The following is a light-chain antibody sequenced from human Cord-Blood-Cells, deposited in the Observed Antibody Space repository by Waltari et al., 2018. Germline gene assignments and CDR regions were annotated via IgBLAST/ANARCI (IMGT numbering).Light chain of an antibody. V-gene: IGLV3-21*04. CDR1: NIGSKS. CDR3: QVWDSSSDHPV. J-gene: IGLJ1*01. Sequence: SYVLTQPPSVSVAPGKTARITCGGNNIGSKSVHWYQQKPGQAPVLVIYYDSDRLSGIPERFSGSNSGNTATLTISRVEAGDEADYYCQVWDSSSDHPVFGTGTKVTVL. CDR2: YDS.